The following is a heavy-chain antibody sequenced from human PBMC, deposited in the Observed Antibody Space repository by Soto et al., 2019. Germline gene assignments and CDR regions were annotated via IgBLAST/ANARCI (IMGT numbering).Heavy chain of an antibody. D-gene: IGHD3-3*01. V-gene: IGHV3-23*01. Sequence: GGSLRLSCAASGFTFSSYAMSWVRQAPGKGLEWVSAISGSGGSTYYADSVKGRFTISRDNSKNTLYLQMNSLRAEDTAVYYCAKDGFLEWLLCCGMFYWGQGTLVTVSS. CDR1: GFTFSSYA. CDR3: AKDGFLEWLLCCGMFY. CDR2: ISGSGGST. J-gene: IGHJ4*02.